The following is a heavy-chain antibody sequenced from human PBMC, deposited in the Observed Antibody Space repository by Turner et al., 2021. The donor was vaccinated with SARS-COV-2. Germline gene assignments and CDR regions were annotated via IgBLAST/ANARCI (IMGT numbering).Heavy chain of an antibody. Sequence: QITLKESGPALVKPTQTLTLTCTVSGFSVKSSGLAVGWIRQPPGKALQWLALVYWDDTKYFSPSLKTRLTITRDGSKNQVVLTVTNMEPSDAGTYDCARLNDYFDYWGQGTLVTVSS. CDR3: ARLNDYFDY. J-gene: IGHJ4*02. D-gene: IGHD2-8*01. V-gene: IGHV2-5*02. CDR1: GFSVKSSGLA. CDR2: VYWDDTK.